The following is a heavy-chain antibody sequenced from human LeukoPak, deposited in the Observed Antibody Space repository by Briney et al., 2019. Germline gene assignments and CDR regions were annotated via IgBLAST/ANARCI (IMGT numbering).Heavy chain of an antibody. J-gene: IGHJ3*02. D-gene: IGHD5-12*01. V-gene: IGHV3-30-3*01. CDR1: GFTFSSYA. CDR2: ISYDGSNK. CDR3: ASLSGPLKGNAFDI. Sequence: GGSLRLSCAASGFTFSSYAMHWVRQAPGKGLEWVAVISYDGSNKYYADSVKGRFTISRDNSKNTLYLQMNSLRAEDTAVYYCASLSGPLKGNAFDIWGQGTMVTVSS.